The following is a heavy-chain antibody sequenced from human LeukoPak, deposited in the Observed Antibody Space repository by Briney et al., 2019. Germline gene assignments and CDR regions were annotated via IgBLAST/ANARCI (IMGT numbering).Heavy chain of an antibody. V-gene: IGHV4-4*07. CDR2: IYTSGST. Sequence: KPSETLSLTGTVSGGSISSYYWSWIRQPAGKGLEWIGRIYTSGSTNYNPSLKSRVTMSVDTSKNQFSLKLSSVTAADTAVYYCAKRMGQYYYYYGMDVWGQGTTVTVSS. CDR1: GGSISSYY. CDR3: AKRMGQYYYYYGMDV. D-gene: IGHD3-16*01. J-gene: IGHJ6*02.